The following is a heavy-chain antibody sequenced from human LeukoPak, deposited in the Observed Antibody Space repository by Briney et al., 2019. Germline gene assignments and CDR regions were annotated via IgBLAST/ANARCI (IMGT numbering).Heavy chain of an antibody. Sequence: PGGSLRLSCAASGFTVSSSYMSWVRQAPGKGLEWVANIKQDGSEKYYVDSVKGRFTISRDNAKNSLYLQMNSLRAEDTAVYYCARKRYYDFWSGYQYYFDYWGQGTLVTVS. CDR3: ARKRYYDFWSGYQYYFDY. V-gene: IGHV3-7*05. CDR1: GFTVSSSY. D-gene: IGHD3-3*01. CDR2: IKQDGSEK. J-gene: IGHJ4*02.